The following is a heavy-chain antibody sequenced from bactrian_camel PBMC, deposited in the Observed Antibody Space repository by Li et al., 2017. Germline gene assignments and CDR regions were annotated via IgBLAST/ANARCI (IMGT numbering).Heavy chain of an antibody. J-gene: IGHJ4*01. CDR3: AAELTLVAAMFH. V-gene: IGHV3S42*01. D-gene: IGHD4*01. CDR1: GFTYSPYC. Sequence: DVQLVESGGGLVQAGGSLRLSCAASGFTYSPYCFAWFRQASGKEHEGREGLVEINAGGGATYADFVKGRFTISRDNAKNMLYLQMNGLQIEDTAVYFCAAELTLVAAMFHWGQGTQVTVS. CDR2: INAGGGA.